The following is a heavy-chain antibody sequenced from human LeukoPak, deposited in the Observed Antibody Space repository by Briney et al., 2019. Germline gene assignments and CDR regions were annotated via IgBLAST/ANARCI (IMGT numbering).Heavy chain of an antibody. Sequence: SETLSLTCAVYGGSFSGYYWSWIRQPPGKGLEWIGYIYYSGSTNYNPSLKSRVAISVDTSKNQFSLKLSSVTAADTAVYYCARAREYSYGYALDYWGQGPLVTVS. CDR2: IYYSGST. CDR3: ARAREYSYGYALDY. D-gene: IGHD5-18*01. J-gene: IGHJ4*02. V-gene: IGHV4-59*01. CDR1: GGSFSGYY.